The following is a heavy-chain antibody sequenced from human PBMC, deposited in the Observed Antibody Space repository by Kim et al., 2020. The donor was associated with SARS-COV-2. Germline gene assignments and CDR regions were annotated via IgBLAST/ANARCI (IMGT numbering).Heavy chain of an antibody. J-gene: IGHJ5*02. CDR3: ARRRLGYSYGYNWFDP. D-gene: IGHD5-18*01. V-gene: IGHV5-51*01. Sequence: SFQGQVTISADKSISTAYLQWSSLKASDTAMYYCARRRLGYSYGYNWFDPWGQGTLVTVSS.